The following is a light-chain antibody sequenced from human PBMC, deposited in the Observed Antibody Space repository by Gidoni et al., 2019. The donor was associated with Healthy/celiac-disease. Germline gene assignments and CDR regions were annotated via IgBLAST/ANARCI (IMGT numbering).Light chain of an antibody. V-gene: IGKV1-9*01. Sequence: IQLTQSPSSLSASVGDRVTITCRSSQGISSYLAWYQQKPGKPPKLLIYSASTLQSGVPSRFSGSGSGTDFTLTISSLQPEDFATYYCQQLNSYPYTFGRGTKLEIK. CDR1: QGISSY. CDR3: QQLNSYPYT. J-gene: IGKJ2*01. CDR2: SAS.